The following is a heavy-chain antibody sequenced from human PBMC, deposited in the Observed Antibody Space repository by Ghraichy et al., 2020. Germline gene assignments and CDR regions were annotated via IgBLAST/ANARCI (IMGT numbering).Heavy chain of an antibody. CDR2: IYSCGST. CDR1: GFTVSSNY. V-gene: IGHV3-66*03. D-gene: IGHD3-22*01. CDR3: ARASYYYDSSGYPPFDY. J-gene: IGHJ4*02. Sequence: GGSLRLSCAASGFTVSSNYMSWVRQAPGKGLEWVSVIYSCGSTYYADSVKGRFTISRDNSKNTLYLQMNSLRAEDTAVYYCARASYYYDSSGYPPFDYWGQGTLVTVSS.